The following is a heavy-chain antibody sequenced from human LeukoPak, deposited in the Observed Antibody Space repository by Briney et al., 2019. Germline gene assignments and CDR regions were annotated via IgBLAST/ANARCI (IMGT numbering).Heavy chain of an antibody. J-gene: IGHJ2*01. CDR3: AVDGLSYWYFDL. D-gene: IGHD5-12*01. V-gene: IGHV3-21*01. CDR1: GFTFSDYS. Sequence: PGGSLRLSCAASGFTFSDYSMNWVRQAPGKGLEWVSSISRSSDYTYYADSVKGRFTISRDNAKNSLYLQMNSLRAEDTAVYYCAVDGLSYWYFDLWGRGTLVTVSS. CDR2: ISRSSDYT.